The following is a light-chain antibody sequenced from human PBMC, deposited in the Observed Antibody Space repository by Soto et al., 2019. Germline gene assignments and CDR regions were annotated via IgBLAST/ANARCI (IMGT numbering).Light chain of an antibody. Sequence: IVLTQSPGTLSFSPGGRATLSCRASQSVSSNFLAWYQQKPGQAPRLLIAGASNRATGIPDRFSGSGSGTDFTLTISRLEPEDFAVYYCQQYGSSPRTFGQGTKVDIK. J-gene: IGKJ1*01. CDR3: QQYGSSPRT. CDR2: GAS. V-gene: IGKV3-20*01. CDR1: QSVSSNF.